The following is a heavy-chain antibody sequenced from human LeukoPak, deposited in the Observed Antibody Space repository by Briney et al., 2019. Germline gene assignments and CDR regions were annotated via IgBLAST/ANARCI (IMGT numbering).Heavy chain of an antibody. Sequence: GGSLRLSWAASGFTVSSNYMSWVRQAPGKGLEWVSVIYSGGSTYYADSVKGRFTISRDNSKNTLYLQMNSLRAEDTAVYYCTSARTFGYWGQGTLVTVSS. V-gene: IGHV3-66*01. CDR2: IYSGGST. J-gene: IGHJ4*02. CDR3: TSARTFGY. CDR1: GFTVSSNY.